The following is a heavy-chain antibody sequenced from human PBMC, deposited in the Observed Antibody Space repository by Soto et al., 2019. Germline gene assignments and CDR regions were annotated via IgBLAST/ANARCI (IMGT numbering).Heavy chain of an antibody. CDR2: INPIVSMS. CDR1: GDTFSFYT. V-gene: IGHV1-69*02. CDR3: AASYGSGYRAFDY. D-gene: IGHD3-10*01. J-gene: IGHJ4*02. Sequence: QVQLVQSGTEVKKPGSSVKVSCKASGDTFSFYTINWVRQAPGLGLEWVGRINPIVSMSNYAQKFQGRVWMNADKSTSTAYMELRSLRSDDTAMYFCAASYGSGYRAFDYWGQGALVIVSS.